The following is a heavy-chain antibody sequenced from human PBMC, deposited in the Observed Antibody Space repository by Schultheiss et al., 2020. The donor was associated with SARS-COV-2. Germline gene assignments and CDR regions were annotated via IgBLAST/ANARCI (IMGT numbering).Heavy chain of an antibody. J-gene: IGHJ4*02. CDR2: ISGSGGST. Sequence: GGSLRLSCAASGFTFSSYAMSWVRQAPGKGLEWVSAISGSGGSTYYADSVKGRFTISRDNSKNTLYLQMNSLRAEDTAVYYCARSPGLWFGVRYPYYFDYWGQGTLVTVSS. CDR1: GFTFSSYA. V-gene: IGHV3-23*01. D-gene: IGHD3-10*01. CDR3: ARSPGLWFGVRYPYYFDY.